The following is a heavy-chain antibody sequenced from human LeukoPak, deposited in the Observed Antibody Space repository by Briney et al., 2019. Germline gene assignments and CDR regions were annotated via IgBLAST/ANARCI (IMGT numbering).Heavy chain of an antibody. CDR3: AEAMWYSSGWWGFDY. J-gene: IGHJ4*02. V-gene: IGHV3-23*01. CDR1: GFTFSSYA. Sequence: GGSLRLSCAASGFTFSSYAMSWVRQAPGKGLEWVSAISGSGGSTYYADSVKGRFTISRDNSKNTLYLQMNSLRAEDTAVYYCAEAMWYSSGWWGFDYWGQGTLVTVSS. CDR2: ISGSGGST. D-gene: IGHD6-19*01.